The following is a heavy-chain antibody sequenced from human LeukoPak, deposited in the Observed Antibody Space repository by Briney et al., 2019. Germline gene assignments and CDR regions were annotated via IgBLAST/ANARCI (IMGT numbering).Heavy chain of an antibody. CDR1: GFTFNNYG. Sequence: GGSLRLSCAASGFTFNNYGLIWVRQAPGKGLEWVAAISNDGGGTMYAAFVEGRFTISRDKSKNTLFLQMNGLRAEDTALYYCAKGSSGYFADLWGQGTLVTVSS. V-gene: IGHV3-23*01. CDR3: AKGSSGYFADL. CDR2: ISNDGGGT. D-gene: IGHD3-22*01. J-gene: IGHJ5*02.